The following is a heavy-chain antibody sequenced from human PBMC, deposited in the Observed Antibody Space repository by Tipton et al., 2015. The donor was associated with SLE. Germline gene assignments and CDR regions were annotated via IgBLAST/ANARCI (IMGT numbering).Heavy chain of an antibody. V-gene: IGHV4-30-4*08. J-gene: IGHJ4*02. CDR1: GGSISSSSYY. D-gene: IGHD6-6*01. CDR2: IYYSGST. Sequence: LRLSCAVYGGSISSSSYYWGWIRQPPGKGLEWIGYIYYSGSTYYNPSLKSRVTISVDTSKNQFSLKLSSVTAADTAVYYCAREGRYSSSSPFDYWGQGTLVTVSS. CDR3: AREGRYSSSSPFDY.